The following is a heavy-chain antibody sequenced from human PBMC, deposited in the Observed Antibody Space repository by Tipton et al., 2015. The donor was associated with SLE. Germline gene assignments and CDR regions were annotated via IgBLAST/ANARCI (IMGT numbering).Heavy chain of an antibody. D-gene: IGHD3-3*01. CDR2: INHRGSP. CDR1: GGSISSSSSYY. Sequence: TLSLTCAVYGGSISSSSSYYWAWIRQPPGKGVEWIGEINHRGSPNYNPSLKSRVTISVDTSKNQFSLKLSSVTAADTAVYYCARVPSPSIWSAYSWYFDLWGRGTLVTVSS. V-gene: IGHV4-34*01. CDR3: ARVPSPSIWSAYSWYFDL. J-gene: IGHJ2*01.